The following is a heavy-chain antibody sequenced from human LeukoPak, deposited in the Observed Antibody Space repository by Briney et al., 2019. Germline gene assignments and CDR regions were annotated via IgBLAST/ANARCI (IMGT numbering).Heavy chain of an antibody. Sequence: PGTSPRLSCAASGFTFSHYAMHWVRQAPGKGLEWVAVIWYDGSHDTYTDSVKGRFTVSRDNFKNVLHLQMNSLRVEDTAVYYCAKEGDYCSSSGCHKRGIDYWGQGTLVTVSS. CDR1: GFTFSHYA. J-gene: IGHJ4*02. D-gene: IGHD2-2*01. CDR3: AKEGDYCSSSGCHKRGIDY. V-gene: IGHV3-33*06. CDR2: IWYDGSHD.